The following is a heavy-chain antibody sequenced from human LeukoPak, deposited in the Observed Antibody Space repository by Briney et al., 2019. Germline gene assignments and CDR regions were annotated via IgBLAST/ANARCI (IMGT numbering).Heavy chain of an antibody. CDR2: INPNSGGT. CDR1: GYTFTSYY. Sequence: VASVTVSCKASGYTFTSYYMHWVRQAPGQGLEWMGWINPNSGGTNYAQKFQGRVTMTRDTSISTAYMELSRLRSDDTAVYYCARGPRTDRYCSGGSCYPPSYWGQGTLVTVSS. D-gene: IGHD2-15*01. J-gene: IGHJ4*02. V-gene: IGHV1-2*02. CDR3: ARGPRTDRYCSGGSCYPPSY.